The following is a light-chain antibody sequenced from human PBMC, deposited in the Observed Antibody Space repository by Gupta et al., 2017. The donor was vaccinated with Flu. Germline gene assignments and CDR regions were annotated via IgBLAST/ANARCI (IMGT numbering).Light chain of an antibody. CDR1: QSVTGSY. CDR2: GAS. V-gene: IGKV3-20*01. J-gene: IGKJ1*01. Sequence: GTLFLSPGERATLSCRASQSVTGSYLAWYQQKPGQAPRLLIYGASTRATGIPDRFIGSGSGTDFTLTISRLEPEDFAVYYCQQYGSSPRAFGQGTXVEIK. CDR3: QQYGSSPRA.